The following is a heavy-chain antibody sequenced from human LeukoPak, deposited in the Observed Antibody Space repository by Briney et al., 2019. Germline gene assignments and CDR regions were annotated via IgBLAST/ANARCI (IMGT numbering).Heavy chain of an antibody. D-gene: IGHD3-10*01. CDR1: GFTFSSYW. J-gene: IGHJ4*02. CDR2: IKEDGSEI. Sequence: GGSLRLSCAASGFTFSSYWMSWVRQAPGKGLEWVANIKEDGSEIYYVDPVKGRFTISRDSAKNSLFLQMNNLRVEDTAVYYCTRDRVGTMVYWGQGTLVTVSS. CDR3: TRDRVGTMVY. V-gene: IGHV3-7*01.